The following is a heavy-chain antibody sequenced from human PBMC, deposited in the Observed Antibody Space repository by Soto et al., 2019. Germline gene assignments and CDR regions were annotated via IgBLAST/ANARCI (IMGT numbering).Heavy chain of an antibody. V-gene: IGHV4-59*01. CDR1: GGSSSSYY. D-gene: IGHD6-13*01. CDR2: IYYSGST. CDR3: AGSRATGYSSSWYYFDY. Sequence: EILSLSGTVPGGSSSSYYWSWIRQPPGKGLEWIGYIYYSGSTNYNPSLKSRVTISVDTSKNQFSLKLSSVTAADTAVYYCAGSRATGYSSSWYYFDYRGQGTLVAVSS. J-gene: IGHJ4*02.